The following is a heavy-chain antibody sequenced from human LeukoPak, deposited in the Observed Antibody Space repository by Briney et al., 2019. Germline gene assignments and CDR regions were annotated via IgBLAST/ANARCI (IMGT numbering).Heavy chain of an antibody. Sequence: GGSLRLSCAASGFNFSDYYMSWIRQAPGKGLEWVSGITWNGGTIDYADSVKGRFTISRDNAKNSLYLQMNSLRAEDTALYYCATRYASGPIADYWGQGTLVTVSS. J-gene: IGHJ4*02. V-gene: IGHV3-9*01. CDR3: ATRYASGPIADY. CDR1: GFNFSDYY. D-gene: IGHD3-10*01. CDR2: ITWNGGTI.